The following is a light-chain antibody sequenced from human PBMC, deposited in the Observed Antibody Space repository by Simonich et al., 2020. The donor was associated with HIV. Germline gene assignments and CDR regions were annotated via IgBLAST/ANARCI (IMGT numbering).Light chain of an antibody. Sequence: EIVLTQSPGTLSLSPGERATLSCRASQTISSNLAWYQQKPGQAPRLLIFGASTRATGTPARFSGSGSGTEFTLTISSMQSEDFAVYYCQQYNNGPPITFGQGTRLEIK. CDR2: GAS. CDR3: QQYNNGPPIT. V-gene: IGKV3-15*01. J-gene: IGKJ5*01. CDR1: QTISSN.